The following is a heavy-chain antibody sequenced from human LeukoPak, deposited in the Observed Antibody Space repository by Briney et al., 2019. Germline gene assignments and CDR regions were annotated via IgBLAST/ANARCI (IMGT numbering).Heavy chain of an antibody. CDR3: AKAGQGGRKQWLVSLSRSYYFDY. CDR2: ISGSGDIT. Sequence: GGSLRLSCAASGFTFSSYGMSWVRQAPGKGLEWVSAISGSGDITYYADSVKGRFIISRDNSKNTLYLQMNSLRAEDTAVYYCAKAGQGGRKQWLVSLSRSYYFDYWGQGTLVTVSS. V-gene: IGHV3-23*01. J-gene: IGHJ4*02. D-gene: IGHD6-19*01. CDR1: GFTFSSYG.